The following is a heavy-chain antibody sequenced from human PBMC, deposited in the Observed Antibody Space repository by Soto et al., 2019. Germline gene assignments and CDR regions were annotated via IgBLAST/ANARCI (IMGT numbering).Heavy chain of an antibody. J-gene: IGHJ6*02. CDR2: IYPGDSGT. V-gene: IGHV5-51*01. Sequence: GESLKISCKGSGYSFTSYWIGWVRQMPGKGLEWMGIIYPGDSGTRSSPSFQGKVTISADKSSSTAYLQWSSLKASDTAMYYCARLATDDSSGYYYYYYCMDGWGQGTTVTVSS. CDR1: GYSFTSYW. CDR3: ARLATDDSSGYYYYYYCMDG. D-gene: IGHD3-22*01.